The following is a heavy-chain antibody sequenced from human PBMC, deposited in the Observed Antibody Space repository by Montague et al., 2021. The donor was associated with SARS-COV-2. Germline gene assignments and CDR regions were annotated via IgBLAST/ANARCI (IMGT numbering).Heavy chain of an antibody. D-gene: IGHD6-19*01. CDR2: IYYSWST. CDR3: ASGSGWMGNAFDI. Sequence: SETLSLTCTVSGGSISSYYWSWIRQPPGKGLEWIGYIYYSWSTNYNYSLTSRVTISVDTSKNQFSLTLSPVTAADTAWYYCASGSGWMGNAFDIWGQGTMVTVSS. V-gene: IGHV4-59*01. J-gene: IGHJ3*02. CDR1: GGSISSYY.